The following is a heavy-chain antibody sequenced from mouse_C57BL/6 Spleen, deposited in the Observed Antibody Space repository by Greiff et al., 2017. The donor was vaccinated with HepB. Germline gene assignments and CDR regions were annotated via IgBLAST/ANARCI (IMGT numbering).Heavy chain of an antibody. V-gene: IGHV5-9-1*02. CDR3: TRADYGSSYYFDY. J-gene: IGHJ2*01. D-gene: IGHD1-1*01. Sequence: EVKLEESGEGLVKPGGSLKLSCAASGFTFSSYAMSWVRQTPEKRLEWVAYISSGGDYIYYADTVKGRFTISRDNARNTLYLQMSSLKSEDTAMYYCTRADYGSSYYFDYWGQGTTLTVSS. CDR2: ISSGGDYI. CDR1: GFTFSSYA.